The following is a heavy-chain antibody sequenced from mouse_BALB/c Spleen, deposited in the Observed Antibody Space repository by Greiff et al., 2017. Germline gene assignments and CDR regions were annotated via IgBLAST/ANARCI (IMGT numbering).Heavy chain of an antibody. D-gene: IGHD2-1*01. CDR3: ARDPGNLGYFDV. V-gene: IGHV5-4*02. J-gene: IGHJ1*01. CDR1: GFTFSDYY. CDR2: ISDGGSYT. Sequence: EVKLVESGGGLVKPGGSLKLSCAASGFTFSDYYMYWVRQTPEKRLEWVATISDGGSYTYYPDSVKGRFTISRDNAKNNLYLQMSSLKSEDTAMYYCARDPGNLGYFDVWGAGTTVTVSS.